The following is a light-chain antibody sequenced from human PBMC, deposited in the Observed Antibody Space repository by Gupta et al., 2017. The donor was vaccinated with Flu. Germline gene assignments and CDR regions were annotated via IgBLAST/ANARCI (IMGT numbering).Light chain of an antibody. CDR2: GAS. J-gene: IGKJ2*01. CDR3: QQYNNWPPYT. CDR1: QSVSSN. V-gene: IGKV3-15*01. Sequence: EIVMTHSPAPLSVSPGERATLSCRASQSVSSNLAWYQQKPGQAPRRLIYGASTRATGIPARFSGSGYGTDVTLTISSRQSEDFAVYFCQQYNNWPPYTFGQGTKLEIK.